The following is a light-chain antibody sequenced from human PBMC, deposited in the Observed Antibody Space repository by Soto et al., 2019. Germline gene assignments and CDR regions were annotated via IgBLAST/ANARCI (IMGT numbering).Light chain of an antibody. CDR2: SAS. Sequence: DIPMTQSPSSLSASVGDRVTITCRASQGISDYLAWYQQKPGKVPKLLIYSASTLQSGVPSRFSGSGSGTDFSLPISSLQPEDVATYYCHKFNTAPLTFGQGTRLEIK. J-gene: IGKJ5*01. CDR3: HKFNTAPLT. V-gene: IGKV1-27*01. CDR1: QGISDY.